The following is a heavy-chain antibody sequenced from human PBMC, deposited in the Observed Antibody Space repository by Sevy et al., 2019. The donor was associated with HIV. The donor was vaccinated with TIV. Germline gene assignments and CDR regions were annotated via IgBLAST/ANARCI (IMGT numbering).Heavy chain of an antibody. CDR3: ARGMWNYYDSSGYYHGMDV. V-gene: IGHV3-53*01. CDR1: GFTVSSNY. J-gene: IGHJ6*02. Sequence: GGSLRLSCAASGFTVSSNYMSWVRQAPGKGLEWVSGIYSGGSTYYADSVKGRFTISRDNSKNTLYLQMNSLRAEDTAVYYCARGMWNYYDSSGYYHGMDVWGQGTTVTVSS. CDR2: IYSGGST. D-gene: IGHD3-22*01.